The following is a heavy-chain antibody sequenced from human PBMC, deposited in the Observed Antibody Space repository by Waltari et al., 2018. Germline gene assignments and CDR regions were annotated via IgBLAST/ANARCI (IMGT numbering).Heavy chain of an antibody. CDR3: AVTMVRGVPRSFDY. D-gene: IGHD3-10*01. Sequence: QVQLQESGPGLVKPSETLSLTCTVPGGSLSSDYWSWIRQPAGKGLGWIGRIYTSGSNNYNPSLKSRVTISVDKSKNQFSLKLSSVTAADTAVYYCAVTMVRGVPRSFDYWGQGTLVTVSS. CDR2: IYTSGSN. CDR1: GGSLSSDY. V-gene: IGHV4-4*07. J-gene: IGHJ4*02.